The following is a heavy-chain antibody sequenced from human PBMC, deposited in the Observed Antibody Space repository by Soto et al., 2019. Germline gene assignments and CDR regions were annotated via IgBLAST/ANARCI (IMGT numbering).Heavy chain of an antibody. CDR2: FDPEDGET. V-gene: IGHV1-24*01. J-gene: IGHJ3*02. Sequence: GASVKVSCKVSGYTLTELSMHWVRQAPGKGLEWMGGFDPEDGETIYAQKFQGRVTMTEDTSTDTAYTELSRLRSDVTAVYYCVREIEDTGAFDIWAKGTMVTVSS. CDR1: GYTLTELS. CDR3: VREIEDTGAFDI. D-gene: IGHD3-22*01.